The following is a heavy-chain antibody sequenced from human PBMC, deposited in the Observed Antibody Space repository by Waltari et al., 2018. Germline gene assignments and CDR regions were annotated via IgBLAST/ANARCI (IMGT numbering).Heavy chain of an antibody. J-gene: IGHJ4*02. V-gene: IGHV3-7*01. CDR1: GFTFSSYW. Sequence: EVQLVESGGGLVQPGGSMRLSCAASGFTFSSYWMSWFRQAPGKGLEWVANIKQDGSEKYYVDSVKGRFTISRDNAKNSLYLQMNSLRAEDTAVYYCARDGQYSGYDLGGFDYWGQGTLVTVSS. CDR2: IKQDGSEK. CDR3: ARDGQYSGYDLGGFDY. D-gene: IGHD5-12*01.